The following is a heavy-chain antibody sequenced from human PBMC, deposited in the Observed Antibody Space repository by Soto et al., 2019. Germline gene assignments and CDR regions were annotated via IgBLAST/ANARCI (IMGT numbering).Heavy chain of an antibody. Sequence: VAAVKVSCKASGGTFSSYAISWVRQAPGQGLEWMGGIIPIFGTANYAQKFQGRVTITADESTSTAYMELSSLRSEDTAVYYCARVIYGSGSYLVSAPWGQGTLVTVSS. J-gene: IGHJ5*02. CDR3: ARVIYGSGSYLVSAP. CDR2: IIPIFGTA. V-gene: IGHV1-69*13. CDR1: GGTFSSYA. D-gene: IGHD3-10*01.